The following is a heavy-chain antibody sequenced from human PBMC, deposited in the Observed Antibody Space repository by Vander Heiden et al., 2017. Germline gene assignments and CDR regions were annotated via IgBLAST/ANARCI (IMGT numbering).Heavy chain of an antibody. CDR2: LSGSGGST. D-gene: IGHD3-9*01. V-gene: IGHV3-23*01. CDR3: AKDVRTGYYYFDY. Sequence: EVQLLESGGGLVQPGGSLRLSCAAVVFTFSNYAMGWVRQAPGKGLEWVSVLSGSGGSTYCADSVKGRCTVSRDNSKNTRYLQMNSLRAEDTAVYYCAKDVRTGYYYFDYWGQGILVSVSS. CDR1: VFTFSNYA. J-gene: IGHJ4*02.